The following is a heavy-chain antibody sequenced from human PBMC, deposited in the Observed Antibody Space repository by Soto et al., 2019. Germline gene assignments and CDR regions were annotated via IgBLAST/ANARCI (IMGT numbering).Heavy chain of an antibody. CDR3: ARDHGYSGYDLGY. CDR1: GYTFTSYA. Sequence: ASVKVSCKASGYTFTSYAMHWVRQAPGQRFEWMGWINAGNGNTKYSQKFQGSVTITRDTSASTAYMELSSMRSEDTALYYCARDHGYSGYDLGYWGEETLVTVPS. CDR2: INAGNGNT. V-gene: IGHV1-3*01. D-gene: IGHD5-12*01. J-gene: IGHJ4*02.